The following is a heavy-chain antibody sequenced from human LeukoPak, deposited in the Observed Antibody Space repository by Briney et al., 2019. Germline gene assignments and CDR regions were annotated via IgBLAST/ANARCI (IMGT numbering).Heavy chain of an antibody. CDR2: ISYDGSDK. Sequence: GRSLRLSWAASGFAFSSYAMHWVRQAPGKGLEWVAVISYDGSDKYYADSVKGRFTISRDNSKNTLYLQMNSLRGEDTAVYSCAKVSFLTTTRSDAFDIWGQGTMVIVSS. CDR1: GFAFSSYA. J-gene: IGHJ3*02. CDR3: AKVSFLTTTRSDAFDI. V-gene: IGHV3-30*18. D-gene: IGHD1-1*01.